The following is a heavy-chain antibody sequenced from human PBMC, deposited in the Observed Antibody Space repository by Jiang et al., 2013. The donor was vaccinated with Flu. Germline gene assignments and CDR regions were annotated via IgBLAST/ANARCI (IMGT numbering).Heavy chain of an antibody. CDR1: GGTFSSYA. D-gene: IGHD5-24*01. J-gene: IGHJ6*04. V-gene: IGHV1-69*04. CDR2: VIPSVDIA. Sequence: EVKKAWVLGKGRPARRSGGTFSSYAISWVRQAPGQGLEWMGRVIPSVDIAYYSQDFQDRVTITADISTGAGYMELSSLRSGDTAVYYCAKETVEMPTTDLVFNYHGMDVWGKGTTVTVSS. CDR3: AKETVEMPTTDLVFNYHGMDV.